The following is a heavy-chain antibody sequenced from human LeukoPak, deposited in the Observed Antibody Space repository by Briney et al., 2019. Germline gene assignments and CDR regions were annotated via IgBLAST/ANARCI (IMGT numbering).Heavy chain of an antibody. V-gene: IGHV4-34*01. CDR3: ARDLSDYYGSGSYRPIDAFDI. CDR2: INHSGSS. J-gene: IGHJ3*02. CDR1: GGSFSGYY. Sequence: SETLSLTCAVYGGSFSGYYWSWIRQPPGKGLEWIGEINHSGSSNYNPSLKSRVTISIDTSKNQFSLKLSPVTAADTAVYYCARDLSDYYGSGSYRPIDAFDIWGQGTMVTVSS. D-gene: IGHD3-10*01.